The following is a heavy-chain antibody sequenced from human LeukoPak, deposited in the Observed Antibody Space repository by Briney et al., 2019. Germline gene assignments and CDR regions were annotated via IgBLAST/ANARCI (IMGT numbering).Heavy chain of an antibody. CDR2: VIPNSGGT. Sequence: AASVKVSCKASGYTFTDSYIHWVRQAPGQGLEWMGWVIPNSGGTNYAQKFQGRVTMTRDTSISTAYMDLSTLRSDDTAIYYCTRGTVTYGLDYWGQGTLVAVSS. V-gene: IGHV1-2*02. D-gene: IGHD3-10*01. CDR3: TRGTVTYGLDY. CDR1: GYTFTDSY. J-gene: IGHJ4*02.